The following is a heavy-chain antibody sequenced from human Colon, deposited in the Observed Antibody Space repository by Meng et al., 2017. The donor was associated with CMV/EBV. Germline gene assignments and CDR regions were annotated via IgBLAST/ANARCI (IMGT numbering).Heavy chain of an antibody. Sequence: SYMASSATCTNYSVSWIRQPPCRELEWIGAIIPFFGPPQLDLYLQGRVSIPTDESTKTGYMELTNLPFAGTAVYYCASLFWSDYYSRDWGQGTLVTVSS. CDR3: ASLFWSDYYSRD. V-gene: IGHV1-69*05. J-gene: IGHJ4*02. D-gene: IGHD3-3*01. CDR2: IIPFFGPP. CDR1: SATCTNYS.